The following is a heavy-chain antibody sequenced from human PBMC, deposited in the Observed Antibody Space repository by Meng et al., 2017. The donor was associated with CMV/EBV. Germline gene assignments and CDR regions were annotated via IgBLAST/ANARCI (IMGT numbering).Heavy chain of an antibody. CDR1: GYTFTSYD. D-gene: IGHD2-2*02. Sequence: ASVKVSCKASGYTFTSYDINWVRQATGQGLEWMGWMNPNSGNTGYAQKFQGRVTMARNTSISTAYMELSSLRSEDTAVYYCARGPVVPAAIRYRKNWFDPWGQGTLVTVSS. V-gene: IGHV1-8*01. CDR2: MNPNSGNT. J-gene: IGHJ5*02. CDR3: ARGPVVPAAIRYRKNWFDP.